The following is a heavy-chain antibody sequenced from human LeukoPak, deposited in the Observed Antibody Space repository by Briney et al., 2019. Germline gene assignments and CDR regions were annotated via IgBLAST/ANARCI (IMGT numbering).Heavy chain of an antibody. CDR2: IGTAGDT. Sequence: GGSLRLSCAASGFTFSSYDMHWVRQATGKGLEWVSAIGTAGDTYYPGSVKGRFTISRENAKNSLYLQMNSLRAEDTAVYYCARPRDYDILTGSLYWGQGTLVTVSS. CDR3: ARPRDYDILTGSLY. CDR1: GFTFSSYD. D-gene: IGHD3-9*01. J-gene: IGHJ4*02. V-gene: IGHV3-13*01.